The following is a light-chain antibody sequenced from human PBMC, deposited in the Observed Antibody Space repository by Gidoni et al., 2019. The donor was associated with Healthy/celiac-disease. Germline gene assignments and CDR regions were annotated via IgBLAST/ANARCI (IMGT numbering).Light chain of an antibody. J-gene: IGKJ4*01. CDR2: WAS. Sequence: DIVMTPSPDSLAVSLGERATINCKSSQSVLYSSNNKNYLAWYQQKPGQPPTLLIYWASTRESGVPDRFGGSGSGTDFTLTISSLQAEDVAVYYCQQYYSTPLTFGGGTKVEIK. V-gene: IGKV4-1*01. CDR3: QQYYSTPLT. CDR1: QSVLYSSNNKNY.